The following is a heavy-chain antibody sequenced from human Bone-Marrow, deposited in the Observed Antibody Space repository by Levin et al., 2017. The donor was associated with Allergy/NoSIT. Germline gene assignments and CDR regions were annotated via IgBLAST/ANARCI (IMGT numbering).Heavy chain of an antibody. CDR1: GFIFSNYA. CDR2: ISFDGNDK. J-gene: IGHJ6*03. CDR3: VKGAKFSSGSDYFYYYMDV. Sequence: GGSLRLSCVASGFIFSNYAMHWVRQAPGKGLEWVARISFDGNDKYYVHSVKGRFTISRDNSKNTLYLQMSSLNTEDTAVYYCVKGAKFSSGSDYFYYYMDVWGKGTTVSVS. D-gene: IGHD6-19*01. V-gene: IGHV3-30*18.